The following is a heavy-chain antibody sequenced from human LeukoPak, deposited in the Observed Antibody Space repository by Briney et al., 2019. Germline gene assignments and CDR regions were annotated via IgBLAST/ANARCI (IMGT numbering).Heavy chain of an antibody. J-gene: IGHJ3*02. Sequence: SETLSLTYTVSGGSINNYYWSWIRQPAGKGLEWIGRIYTRGSTNYNPSLKSRVTMSVDTSKNQFSLKLSSVTAADTAVYYCARGRYCSADICSGGDAFDIWGQGAMVSVSS. D-gene: IGHD2-15*01. CDR3: ARGRYCSADICSGGDAFDI. CDR2: IYTRGST. V-gene: IGHV4-4*07. CDR1: GGSINNYY.